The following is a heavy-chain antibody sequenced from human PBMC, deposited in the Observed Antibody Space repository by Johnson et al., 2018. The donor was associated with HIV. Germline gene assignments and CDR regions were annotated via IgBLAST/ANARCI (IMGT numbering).Heavy chain of an antibody. CDR3: AKSTWELRHLDAFDI. CDR1: GFTFSDVW. V-gene: IGHV3-30*02. Sequence: QVQLVESGGGLVKPGESLRLSCVASGFTFSDVWMTWVRQAPGRGLEWVAFIRYDGSNKYYADSVKGRFTISRDNSKNTLYLQMNSLRAEDTAVYYCAKSTWELRHLDAFDIWGQGTMVTVSS. D-gene: IGHD1-26*01. J-gene: IGHJ3*02. CDR2: IRYDGSNK.